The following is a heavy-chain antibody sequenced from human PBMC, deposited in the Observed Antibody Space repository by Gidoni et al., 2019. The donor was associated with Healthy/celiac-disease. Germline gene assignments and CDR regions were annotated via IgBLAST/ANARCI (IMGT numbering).Heavy chain of an antibody. CDR2: ISAYNGKT. D-gene: IGHD3-22*01. V-gene: IGHV1-18*01. CDR1: GYTFTSYG. Sequence: QVQLVQSGAEVKKPGASVKVSCKASGYTFTSYGISWVRQAPGQGLEWMGWISAYNGKTNDAQKRQGRVTMTTDTSTRTDYRELRSLRSDDTAVYYCARMAQKYYDSTTGGAFDIWGQGTMVTVSS. CDR3: ARMAQKYYDSTTGGAFDI. J-gene: IGHJ3*02.